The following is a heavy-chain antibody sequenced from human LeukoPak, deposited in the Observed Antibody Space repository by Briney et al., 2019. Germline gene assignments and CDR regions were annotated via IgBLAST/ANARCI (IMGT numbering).Heavy chain of an antibody. Sequence: ASVKVSCKASGYTFTGYYMHWVRQAPGQGLEWMGWINPNSGGTNYAQKFQGRVTMTRDTSISTAYMELSSLTSEDTAIYYCARDRVGVGGNGWENWGQGTLVTVSS. CDR2: INPNSGGT. J-gene: IGHJ4*02. V-gene: IGHV1-2*02. CDR3: ARDRVGVGGNGWEN. CDR1: GYTFTGYY. D-gene: IGHD6-19*01.